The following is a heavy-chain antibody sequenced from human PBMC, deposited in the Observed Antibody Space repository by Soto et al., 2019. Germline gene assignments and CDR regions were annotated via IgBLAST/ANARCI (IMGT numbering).Heavy chain of an antibody. CDR2: ISYDGSNK. CDR1: GFTFSSYG. CDR3: AKDLKWELPIYYYYGMDV. D-gene: IGHD1-26*01. J-gene: IGHJ6*02. Sequence: QVQLVESGGGVVQPGRSLRLSCAASGFTFSSYGMHWVRQAPGKGLEWVAVISYDGSNKYYADSVKGRFTISRDNSKNTLYLQMNSLRAEDTAVYYCAKDLKWELPIYYYYGMDVWGQGTTVTVSS. V-gene: IGHV3-30*18.